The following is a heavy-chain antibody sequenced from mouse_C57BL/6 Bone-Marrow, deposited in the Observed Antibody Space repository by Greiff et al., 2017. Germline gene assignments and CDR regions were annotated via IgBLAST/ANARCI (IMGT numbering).Heavy chain of an antibody. V-gene: IGHV1-55*01. CDR2: IYPTSGRT. J-gene: IGHJ2*01. Sequence: QVQLKQPGAELVKPGASVKMSCKASGYTFTSYWITWVKQRPGQGLEWLGDIYPTSGRTHYNEKFKSKAILTVDTSSNTAYMQLRRLTSEDSAVFYCARSVPLRRSFDYWGQGTTLTVSS. D-gene: IGHD6-1*01. CDR3: ARSVPLRRSFDY. CDR1: GYTFTSYW.